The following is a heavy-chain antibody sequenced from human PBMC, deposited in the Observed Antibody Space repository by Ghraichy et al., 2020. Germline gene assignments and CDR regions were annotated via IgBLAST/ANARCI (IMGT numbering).Heavy chain of an antibody. CDR3: SGGWLLL. J-gene: IGHJ4*02. CDR1: GFTFSTYT. D-gene: IGHD5-24*01. CDR2: ITSDGKNI. V-gene: IGHV3-21*01. Sequence: GGSLRLSCAASGFTFSTYTMSWVRQAPGKGLEWVSTITSDGKNIYYADSVKCRFTVSRDNAKNSLDLQMNSLGAEDTAVYYCSGGWLLLWGQGTLVTVSS.